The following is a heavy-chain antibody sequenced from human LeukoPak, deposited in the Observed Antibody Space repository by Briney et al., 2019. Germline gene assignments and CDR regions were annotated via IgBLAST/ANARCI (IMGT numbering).Heavy chain of an antibody. CDR3: ARHGSGRYYPAEGRVDY. Sequence: ASVKVSCKAFGYGFTSYYIHWVRQAPGQGLEWMGIINPSAGGTTYARKFQGRVTMTGDTSTNTVYMELSSLRSEDTAVYYCARHGSGRYYPAEGRVDYWGQGTLVTVSS. D-gene: IGHD3-10*01. CDR2: INPSAGGT. V-gene: IGHV1-46*03. J-gene: IGHJ4*02. CDR1: GYGFTSYY.